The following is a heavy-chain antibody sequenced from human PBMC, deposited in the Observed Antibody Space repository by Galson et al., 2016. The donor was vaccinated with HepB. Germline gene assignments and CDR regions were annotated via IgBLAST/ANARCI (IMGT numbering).Heavy chain of an antibody. J-gene: IGHJ1*01. Sequence: SLRLSCAASGFTFTTYWMSWVRQAPGKGLEWVANIKPDGSEKYYVDSVKGRLTISRDNAKNSLYLQMNSLRAEDTAVYYCAQYYYDSSGYVEYFQNWGQGSRVTVPS. V-gene: IGHV3-7*03. CDR1: GFTFTTYW. CDR3: AQYYYDSSGYVEYFQN. D-gene: IGHD3-22*01. CDR2: IKPDGSEK.